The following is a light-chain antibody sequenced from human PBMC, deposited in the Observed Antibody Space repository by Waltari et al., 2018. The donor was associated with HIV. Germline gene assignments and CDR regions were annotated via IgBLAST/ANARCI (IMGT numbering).Light chain of an antibody. CDR1: QSVTTY. V-gene: IGKV3-11*01. J-gene: IGKJ2*01. Sequence: EIVLTQSPVPLSLSPGERATLSCRASQSVTTYLAWYQQKPGQAPSLLVYDASSRATGIPARFRGSGSGTDFTLTITSLEPDDFAVYYCQQRSNWPPGFTFGQGTKLEIK. CDR3: QQRSNWPPGFT. CDR2: DAS.